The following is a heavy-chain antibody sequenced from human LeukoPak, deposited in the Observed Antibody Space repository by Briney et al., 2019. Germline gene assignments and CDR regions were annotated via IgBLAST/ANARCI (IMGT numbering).Heavy chain of an antibody. CDR1: GGTFSSYA. D-gene: IGHD3-3*01. J-gene: IGHJ4*02. Sequence: SVKVSCKASGGTFSSYAINWVRQAPGQGLECMGGIIPMFGAVNYAQKFQGRLTITADESTTTAYMELSSLRSVDTAVYYCARGAIDFWSGYYPNYFDYWGQGTLVTVSS. CDR3: ARGAIDFWSGYYPNYFDY. V-gene: IGHV1-69*01. CDR2: IIPMFGAV.